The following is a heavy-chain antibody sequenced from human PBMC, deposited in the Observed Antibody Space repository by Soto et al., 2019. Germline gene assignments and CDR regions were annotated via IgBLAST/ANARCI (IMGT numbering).Heavy chain of an antibody. CDR3: ARGRLYSYSASWYGDY. Sequence: QVQLVESGGGLVKPGGSLRLSCAASGITFSDYYMSWIRQAPGKGLEWVSYISGSGTNVYYADSVKGRFTISRDNAKNALFLQMDSLRAEDTAVYHCARGRLYSYSASWYGDYWGQGTLVTVSS. CDR2: ISGSGTNV. V-gene: IGHV3-11*01. D-gene: IGHD6-13*01. CDR1: GITFSDYY. J-gene: IGHJ4*02.